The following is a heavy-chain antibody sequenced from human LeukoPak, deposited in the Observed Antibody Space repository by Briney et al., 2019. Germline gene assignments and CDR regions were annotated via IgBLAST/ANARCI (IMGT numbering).Heavy chain of an antibody. V-gene: IGHV3-7*01. CDR2: IKEDGSEK. D-gene: IGHD6-6*01. CDR1: GFTFSSYG. Sequence: GGSLRLSCAASGFTFSSYGMHWVRQAPGKGLEWVANIKEDGSEKNYVDSVKGRFTISRDNVKNSLYLQMNSLRAEDTAVYYCATEYSNSPWFDYWGRGTLVTVSS. CDR3: ATEYSNSPWFDY. J-gene: IGHJ4*02.